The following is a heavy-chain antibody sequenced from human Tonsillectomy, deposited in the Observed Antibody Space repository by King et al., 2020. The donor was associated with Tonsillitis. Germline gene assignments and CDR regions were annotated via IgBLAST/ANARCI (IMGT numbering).Heavy chain of an antibody. CDR2: ISSSSSYT. V-gene: IGHV3-11*05. D-gene: IGHD2-8*01. Sequence: VQLVESGGGLVKPGGSLRLSCAASGFTFSDYYMSWIRQAPGKGLEWVSYISSSSSYTKYADSVKGRFTISRDNANNSLYLQMNSLRAEDTAVYYCARGGRSNCTNGVCPYYYYYYMDVWGKGTTVTVSS. J-gene: IGHJ6*03. CDR1: GFTFSDYY. CDR3: ARGGRSNCTNGVCPYYYYYYMDV.